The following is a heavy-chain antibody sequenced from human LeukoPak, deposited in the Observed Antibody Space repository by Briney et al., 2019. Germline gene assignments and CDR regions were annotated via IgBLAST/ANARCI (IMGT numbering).Heavy chain of an antibody. J-gene: IGHJ4*02. CDR3: ARGKTYGSGSFLH. Sequence: SETLSLTCDVFGGSFTDYFWTWSCNPQGPGLGRVGEINHSGTTNYNPSLKSRVTISVDTSKNQFSLKLSSVTAADTAVYYCARGKTYGSGSFLHWGQGTLVTVSS. V-gene: IGHV4-34*01. CDR1: GGSFTDYF. CDR2: INHSGTT. D-gene: IGHD3-10*01.